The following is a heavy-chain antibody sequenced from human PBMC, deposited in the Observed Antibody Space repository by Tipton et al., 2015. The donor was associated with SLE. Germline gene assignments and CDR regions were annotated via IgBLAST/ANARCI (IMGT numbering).Heavy chain of an antibody. CDR3: AKLRRPAVTLYYMDV. V-gene: IGHV4-4*02. CDR2: IYYLGNT. J-gene: IGHJ6*03. D-gene: IGHD2-15*01. Sequence: TLSLTCAVSGGSISSSNWWSWVRQPPGKGLEWIGTIYYLGNTYYNPSLKSRVTMSVDTSMNHFSLKLSSVTAADTAVYYCAKLRRPAVTLYYMDVWGKGTTVTISS. CDR1: GGSISSSNW.